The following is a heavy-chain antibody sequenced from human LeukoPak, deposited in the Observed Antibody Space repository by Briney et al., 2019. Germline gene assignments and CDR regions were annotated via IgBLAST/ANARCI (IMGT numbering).Heavy chain of an antibody. CDR2: ILPNTGGT. J-gene: IGHJ4*02. CDR3: ARKGEHYGDYDY. V-gene: IGHV1-2*02. CDR1: GYTFTGYF. D-gene: IGHD4-17*01. Sequence: GASVKVSCKASGYTFTGYFLHWVRQAPGQGPEWMGWILPNTGGTHYAQKFQGRVTVTRDTSISTAYMEVSRLTSDDTAVYYCARKGEHYGDYDYWGQGTLVTVSS.